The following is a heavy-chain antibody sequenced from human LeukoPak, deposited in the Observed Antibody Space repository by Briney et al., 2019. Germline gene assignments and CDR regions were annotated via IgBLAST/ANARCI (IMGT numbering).Heavy chain of an antibody. V-gene: IGHV1-69*05. CDR1: GGTFSMYA. CDR3: ARDSYNGSYYDP. D-gene: IGHD1-26*01. J-gene: IGHJ5*02. CDR2: IIPMFGTA. Sequence: SVKVSCKTSGGTFSMYAISWVRQAPGQGLEWMGRIIPMFGTAYHAQNFQDRVTIITDESTAIAYMRLSSLRFEDTAVYYCARDSYNGSYYDPWGQGTLVAVSS.